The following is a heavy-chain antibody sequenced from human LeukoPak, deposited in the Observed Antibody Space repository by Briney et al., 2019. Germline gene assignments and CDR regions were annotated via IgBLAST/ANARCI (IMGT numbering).Heavy chain of an antibody. D-gene: IGHD3-3*01. J-gene: IGHJ4*02. CDR1: GFTFRSYS. V-gene: IGHV4-59*01. CDR2: IHYSGRT. Sequence: GSLRLSCAASGFTFRSYSMNWVRQAPGKGLEWVGYIHYSGRTKHNSSIKRRVTISVDTSKKQYSLKLSSVTAADTAVYYCARDGVSGGFDYWGQGTLVTVSS. CDR3: ARDGVSGGFDY.